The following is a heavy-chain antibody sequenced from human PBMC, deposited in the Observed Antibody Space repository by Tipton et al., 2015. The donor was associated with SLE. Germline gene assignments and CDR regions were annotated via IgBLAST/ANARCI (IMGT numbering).Heavy chain of an antibody. Sequence: SLRLSCVASGFTVSVNYMSWARQAPGKGLEWVSSISSSSSYMYYADSVKGRFTISRDNAKNSLYLQMNSLRAEDTAVYYCARDLYSNYDFFDYWGQGTLVTVSS. CDR1: GFTVSVNY. J-gene: IGHJ4*02. CDR3: ARDLYSNYDFFDY. D-gene: IGHD4-11*01. CDR2: ISSSSSYM. V-gene: IGHV3-21*03.